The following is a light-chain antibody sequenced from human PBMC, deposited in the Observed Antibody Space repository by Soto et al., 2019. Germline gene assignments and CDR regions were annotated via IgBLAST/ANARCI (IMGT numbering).Light chain of an antibody. CDR1: QSISNN. CDR3: QHYNDLPLT. J-gene: IGKJ4*01. Sequence: EILLTQSPATLAVSPRERSTLXXRGSQSISNNLAWYQQKPGQAPSXLIYGASTRATGIPARFSGSGSGTEFTLTISSLQSEDFAVYSCQHYNDLPLTFGGGTKVDI. V-gene: IGKV3-15*01. CDR2: GAS.